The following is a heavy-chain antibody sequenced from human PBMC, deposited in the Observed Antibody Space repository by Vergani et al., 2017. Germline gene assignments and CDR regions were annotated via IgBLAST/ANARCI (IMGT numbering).Heavy chain of an antibody. D-gene: IGHD2-2*01. CDR1: GYTFTSYA. CDR2: INTNTGNP. J-gene: IGHJ4*02. Sequence: QVKLVQSGAEVKKPGSSVKVSCKASGYTFTSYAMNWVRQAPGQGLEWMGWINTNTGNPTYAQGFTGRFVFSLDTSVSTAYLQISSLKAEDTAIYYCASGGYCSSTSCSNEEFDYWGQGTLVTVSS. CDR3: ASGGYCSSTSCSNEEFDY. V-gene: IGHV7-4-1*02.